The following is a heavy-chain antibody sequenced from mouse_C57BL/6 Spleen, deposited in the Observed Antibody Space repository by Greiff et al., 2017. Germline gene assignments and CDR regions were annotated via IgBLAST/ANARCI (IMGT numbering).Heavy chain of an antibody. CDR1: GYTFTDYE. CDR3: TRGGITTVVATNFDV. CDR2: IDPETGGT. J-gene: IGHJ1*03. D-gene: IGHD1-1*01. Sequence: QVQLQQSGAELVRPGASVTLSCKASGYTFTDYEMHWVKQTPVHGLEWIGAIDPETGGTAYNQKFKGKAILTADKSSSTAYMELRSLTSEDSAVXYCTRGGITTVVATNFDVWGTGTTVTVSS. V-gene: IGHV1-15*01.